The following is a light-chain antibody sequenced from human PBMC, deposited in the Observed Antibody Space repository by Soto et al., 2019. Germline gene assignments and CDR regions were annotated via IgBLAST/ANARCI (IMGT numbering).Light chain of an antibody. Sequence: IGMTQSPGTLSVSPGERATLSCRASQSVSINLAWYQQKPGQAPRLLIYGASSRATGIPDRFSGSGSGTDFTLTISRLEPEDFAVYYCQQYGSSPSITFGQGTRLE. V-gene: IGKV3-20*01. J-gene: IGKJ5*01. CDR2: GAS. CDR3: QQYGSSPSIT. CDR1: QSVSIN.